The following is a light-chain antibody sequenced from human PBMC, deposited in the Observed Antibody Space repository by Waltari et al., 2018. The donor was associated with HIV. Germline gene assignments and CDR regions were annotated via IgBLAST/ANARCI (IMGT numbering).Light chain of an antibody. V-gene: IGLV1-44*01. CDR3: STWDDTLSGHVV. CDR2: TND. J-gene: IGLJ2*01. CDR1: ASNIGANS. Sequence: QSMLTQSPSASGTPGQRVTISCSGGASNIGANSVHWYQQLPGTAPRLLIYTNDQRPSGVPDRFSGSKSGTSASLVISGLHSEDEAAYYCSTWDDTLSGHVVFGGGTTLTVL.